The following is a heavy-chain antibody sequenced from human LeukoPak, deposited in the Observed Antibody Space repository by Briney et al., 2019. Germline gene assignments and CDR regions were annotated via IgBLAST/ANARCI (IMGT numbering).Heavy chain of an antibody. Sequence: KTSETLSLTCAVSGGSISSRNYYWGWIRQSPGKGLEWIGTIFYGGTTYLNPSLMSRVTISVDTSKNQFSLRLSSVTAADTAVYYCARTLSWADIIIFGGVVAPWGQGTLVTVSS. V-gene: IGHV4-39*01. D-gene: IGHD3-16*01. CDR1: GGSISSRNYY. CDR2: IFYGGTT. CDR3: ARTLSWADIIIFGGVVAP. J-gene: IGHJ5*02.